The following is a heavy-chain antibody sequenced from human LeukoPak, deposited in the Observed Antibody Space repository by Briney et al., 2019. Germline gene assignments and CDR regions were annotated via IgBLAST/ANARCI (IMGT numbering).Heavy chain of an antibody. CDR3: ARDWQQLALNWFDP. V-gene: IGHV4-39*07. Sequence: PSETLPLTCTVSGGSISSSSYYWGWIRQPPGKGLEWIGSIYYSGSTYYNPSLKSRVTISVDTSKNQFSLKLSSVTAADTAVYYCARDWQQLALNWFDPWGQGTLVTVSS. CDR2: IYYSGST. D-gene: IGHD6-13*01. J-gene: IGHJ5*02. CDR1: GGSISSSSYY.